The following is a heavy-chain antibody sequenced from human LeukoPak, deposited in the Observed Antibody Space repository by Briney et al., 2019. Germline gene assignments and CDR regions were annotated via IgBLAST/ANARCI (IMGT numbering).Heavy chain of an antibody. V-gene: IGHV1-18*01. J-gene: IGHJ4*02. CDR2: ISAYNGNT. D-gene: IGHD3-3*01. CDR3: ARDHTLGKYYDFWSGYYKEYYFDY. CDR1: GYTFTSYA. Sequence: ASVKVSCKASGYTFTSYAMHWVRQAPGQRLEWMGWISAYNGNTNYAQKLQGRVTMTTDTSTSTAYMELRSLRSDDTAVYYCARDHTLGKYYDFWSGYYKEYYFDYWGQGTLVTVSS.